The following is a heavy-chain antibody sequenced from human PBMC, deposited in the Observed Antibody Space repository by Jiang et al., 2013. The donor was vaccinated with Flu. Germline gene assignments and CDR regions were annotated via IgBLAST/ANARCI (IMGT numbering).Heavy chain of an antibody. CDR3: ATDQKVSDIEATGPYNYYYVAF. V-gene: IGHV1-69-2*01. J-gene: IGHJ6*03. CDR2: VDPEDGKP. Sequence: EVKKPGATVKISCKVSGYTFTDYNMHWVQQVPGKGLEWMGLVDPEDGKPVYAERFQGRVILTADTSTDTAYMELSSLRSEDTAVYYCATDQKVSDIEATGPYNYYYVAFWGKGTTVIVSS. CDR1: GYTFTDYN. D-gene: IGHD5-12*01.